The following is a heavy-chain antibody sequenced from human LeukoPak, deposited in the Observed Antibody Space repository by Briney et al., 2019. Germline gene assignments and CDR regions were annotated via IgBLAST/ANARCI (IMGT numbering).Heavy chain of an antibody. V-gene: IGHV3-7*03. Sequence: PGGSLRLSCAASGFTFSTYRMTWVRQAPGKGLEWVAIIKPDGSEKYYVDSVKGRFTISRDNAENSLFLQMNGLRPEDTAVFYCARGQYTDGLSYWGQGTLVTVSS. CDR1: GFTFSTYR. J-gene: IGHJ4*02. CDR3: ARGQYTDGLSY. CDR2: IKPDGSEK. D-gene: IGHD5-24*01.